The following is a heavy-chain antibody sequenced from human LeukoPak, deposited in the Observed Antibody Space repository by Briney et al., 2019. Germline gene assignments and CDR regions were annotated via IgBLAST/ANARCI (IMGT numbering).Heavy chain of an antibody. Sequence: GGSLRLSCPASGFIFDDFGMNWVRQVPGTGLEWASGINWNSDSINYVESVRGRFTISRDNAKNSLYLQMNSLRAEDTAFYYCVRDGGYCSNTDCYSFDYWGQGIAVTVSS. V-gene: IGHV3-20*04. J-gene: IGHJ4*02. D-gene: IGHD2-2*01. CDR1: GFIFDDFG. CDR3: VRDGGYCSNTDCYSFDY. CDR2: INWNSDSI.